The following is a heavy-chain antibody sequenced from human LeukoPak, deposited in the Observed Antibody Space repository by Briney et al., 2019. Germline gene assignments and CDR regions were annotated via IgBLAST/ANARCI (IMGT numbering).Heavy chain of an antibody. CDR1: GYTFTSYY. J-gene: IGHJ6*02. V-gene: IGHV1-46*01. CDR2: INPSGGST. Sequence: ASVTVSFKASGYTFTSYYMHWVRQAPGQGLEWMGIINPSGGSTSYAQKFQGRVTMTRDTSTSTVYMELSSLRSEDTAVYYCARDNRGYSSGWENRVLDVWGQGTTVTVSS. D-gene: IGHD6-19*01. CDR3: ARDNRGYSSGWENRVLDV.